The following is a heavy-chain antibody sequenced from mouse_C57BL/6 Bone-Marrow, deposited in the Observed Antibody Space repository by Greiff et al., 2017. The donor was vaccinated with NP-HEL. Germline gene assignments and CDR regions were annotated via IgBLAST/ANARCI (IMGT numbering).Heavy chain of an antibody. CDR3: ERSLYYGYDVGYFDV. CDR2: IYPGSGST. J-gene: IGHJ1*03. CDR1: GYTFTSYW. Sequence: VQLQQPGAELVKPGASVKMSCKASGYTFTSYWITWVKQRPGQGLEWIGDIYPGSGSTNYNEKFKSKATLTVDTSSSTAYMQLSSLTSEDSAVYYCERSLYYGYDVGYFDVWGTGTTVTVSS. D-gene: IGHD2-2*01. V-gene: IGHV1-55*01.